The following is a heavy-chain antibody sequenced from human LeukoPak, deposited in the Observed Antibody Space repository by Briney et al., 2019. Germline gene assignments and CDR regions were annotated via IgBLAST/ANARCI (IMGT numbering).Heavy chain of an antibody. CDR2: INPNSGGI. V-gene: IGHV1-2*06. J-gene: IGHJ6*03. CDR1: GYTFTGYY. CDR3: ARPSNYYYMDV. Sequence: ASVKVSCKASGYTFTGYYMHWVRQAPGQGLEWMGRINPNSGGINYAQKFQGRVTMTRDTSISTAYMELSRLRSDDTAVYYCARPSNYYYMDVWGKGTTVTVSS.